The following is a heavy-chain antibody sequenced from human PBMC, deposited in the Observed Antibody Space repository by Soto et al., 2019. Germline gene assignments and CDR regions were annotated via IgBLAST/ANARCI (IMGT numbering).Heavy chain of an antibody. CDR2: INHSGST. J-gene: IGHJ3*02. CDR3: ARGGNSGHDAFDI. D-gene: IGHD5-12*01. V-gene: IGHV4-34*01. CDR1: GGSFSGYY. Sequence: QVQLQQWGAGLLKPSETLSLTCAVYGGSFSGYYWSWIRQPPGKGLEWIGEINHSGSTNYNPSRKTRVTISVDTAKNQCSRKLSSVTAADTAVYYCARGGNSGHDAFDIWGQGTMVTVSS.